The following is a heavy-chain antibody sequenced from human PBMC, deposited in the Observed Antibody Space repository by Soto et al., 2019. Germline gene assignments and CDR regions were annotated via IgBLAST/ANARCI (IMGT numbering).Heavy chain of an antibody. D-gene: IGHD2-2*01. CDR2: IGTAGDP. CDR3: ARGHWCCSSTSCYTCYGMDV. CDR1: GFTFSSYD. J-gene: IGHJ6*02. Sequence: GGSLRLSCAASGFTFSSYDMHWVRQATGKGLEWVSAIGTAGDPYYPGSVKGRFTISRENAKNSLYLQMNSLRAGDTAVYYCARGHWCCSSTSCYTCYGMDVWGQGTTVTVSS. V-gene: IGHV3-13*05.